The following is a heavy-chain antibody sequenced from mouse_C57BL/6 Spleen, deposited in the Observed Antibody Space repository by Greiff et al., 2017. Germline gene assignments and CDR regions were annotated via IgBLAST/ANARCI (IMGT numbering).Heavy chain of an antibody. CDR1: GYTFTSYW. D-gene: IGHD1-1*01. V-gene: IGHV1-69*01. CDR3: ARQGYYGALDY. CDR2: IDPSASYT. Sequence: VQLQQSGAELVMPGASVKLSCKASGYTFTSYWMPWVKQTPGQGLEWIGEIDPSASYTPSNQKFKGKSTLTVDKSSSTAYMQLSSLTSEDSAVYYCARQGYYGALDYWGQGTSVTVSS. J-gene: IGHJ4*01.